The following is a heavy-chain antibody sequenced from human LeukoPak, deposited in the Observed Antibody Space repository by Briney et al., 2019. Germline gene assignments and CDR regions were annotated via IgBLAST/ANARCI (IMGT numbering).Heavy chain of an antibody. D-gene: IGHD2-21*02. CDR2: ISSSSSYI. Sequence: GGSLRLSCAASGFTFSSYAMSWVRQAPGKGLEWVSSISSSSSYIYYADSVKGRFTISRDNAKNSLYLQMNSLRAEDTAVYYCARKVTRYWYFDLWGRGTLVTVSS. V-gene: IGHV3-21*01. J-gene: IGHJ2*01. CDR3: ARKVTRYWYFDL. CDR1: GFTFSSYA.